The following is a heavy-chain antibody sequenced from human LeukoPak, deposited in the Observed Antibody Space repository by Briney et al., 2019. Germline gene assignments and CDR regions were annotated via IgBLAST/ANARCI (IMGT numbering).Heavy chain of an antibody. Sequence: GGSLRLSCEAAGFTASASYMNWVRQAPEKGLEWVSSISTGSSTNYADSVKGRFTISRDNSKNTLYLQMNSLRVEDTAVYYCAKVRPPPGSGWYGGDDSWGQGTMVTVSS. CDR2: ISTGSST. J-gene: IGHJ4*02. V-gene: IGHV3-53*01. CDR3: AKVRPPPGSGWYGGDDS. D-gene: IGHD6-19*01. CDR1: GFTASASY.